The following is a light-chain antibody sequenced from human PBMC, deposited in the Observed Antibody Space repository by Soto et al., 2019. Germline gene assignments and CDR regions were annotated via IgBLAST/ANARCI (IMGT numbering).Light chain of an antibody. J-gene: IGKJ4*01. CDR1: QGIAPY. V-gene: IGKV1-27*01. Sequence: DVQMTQSPSSLSAFVGDRVTITCRASQGIAPYLAWFQQKPGKVPKLLIYATSTLQSGVPSRFSGSGSGTDFTLTINSLQPEDVETYYCQKYNSAPLTFGGGTKMEIK. CDR2: ATS. CDR3: QKYNSAPLT.